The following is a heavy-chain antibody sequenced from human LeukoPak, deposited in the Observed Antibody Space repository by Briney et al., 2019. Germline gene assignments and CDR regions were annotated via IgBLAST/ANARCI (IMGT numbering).Heavy chain of an antibody. CDR2: ISGSGGST. CDR1: GFTFSSYA. V-gene: IGHV3-23*01. D-gene: IGHD3-10*01. J-gene: IGHJ4*02. CDR3: AKDVGLLWFGESFDY. Sequence: GGSLRLSCAASGFTFSSYAMSWVRQAPGKGLEWVSAISGSGGSTYYADSVKGRFTISRDNSKNTLYLQMNSLRAEDTAVYYCAKDVGLLWFGESFDYWGQGTLVTVSS.